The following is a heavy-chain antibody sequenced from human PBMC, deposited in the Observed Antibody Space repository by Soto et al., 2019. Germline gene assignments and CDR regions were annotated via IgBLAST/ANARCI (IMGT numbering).Heavy chain of an antibody. V-gene: IGHV1-24*01. J-gene: IGHJ4*02. D-gene: IGHD2-2*01. CDR1: GYTLTELS. Sequence: ASVKVSCKVSGYTLTELSMHWVRQAPGKGLEWMGGFDPEDGETIYAQKFQGRVTMTEDTSTDTAYMELSSLRSEDTAVYYCATWLRGYCSSTSCQESDYWGQGTLVTVSS. CDR3: ATWLRGYCSSTSCQESDY. CDR2: FDPEDGET.